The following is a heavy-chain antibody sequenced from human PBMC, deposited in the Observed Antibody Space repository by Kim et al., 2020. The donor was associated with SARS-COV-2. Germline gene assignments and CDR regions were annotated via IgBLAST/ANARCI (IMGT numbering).Heavy chain of an antibody. D-gene: IGHD7-27*01. Sequence: SVKVSCKASGGTFSSYAINWVRQAPGQGLEWMGRIIPILGIANYAQKFQGRVTITADKSTSTAYMELSSLRSEDTAVYYCARGLWGKGIYYYYYMDVWGKGTTVTVSS. CDR3: ARGLWGKGIYYYYYMDV. J-gene: IGHJ6*03. CDR2: IIPILGIA. V-gene: IGHV1-69*04. CDR1: GGTFSSYA.